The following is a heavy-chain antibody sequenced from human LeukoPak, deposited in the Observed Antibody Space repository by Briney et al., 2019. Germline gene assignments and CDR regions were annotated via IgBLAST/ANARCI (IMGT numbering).Heavy chain of an antibody. CDR1: GYTFTSYG. J-gene: IGHJ4*02. Sequence: ASVKVSCKASGYTFTSYGISWVRQAPGQGLEWMGIINPSGGSTSYAQKFQGRVTMTRDTSTSTVYMELSSLRSEDTAVYYCARDPSVAMTYPDYWGQGTLVTVSS. V-gene: IGHV1-46*01. CDR3: ARDPSVAMTYPDY. D-gene: IGHD2-2*01. CDR2: INPSGGST.